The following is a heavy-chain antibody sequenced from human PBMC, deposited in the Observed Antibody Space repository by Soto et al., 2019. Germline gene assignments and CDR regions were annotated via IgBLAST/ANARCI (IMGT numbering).Heavy chain of an antibody. V-gene: IGHV3-53*02. D-gene: IGHD3-3*01. J-gene: IGHJ4*02. CDR3: VRLELGSGRDY. Sequence: EVQLVETGGGLIQPGGSLRLSCAVSGFTVSYNYMSWVRQAPGKGLERVSVIYSGGSTYYADSVKGRFTISRDNSKNTVYLQMNSLRAEDTAVYYCVRLELGSGRDYWGLGTLVTVSS. CDR1: GFTVSYNY. CDR2: IYSGGST.